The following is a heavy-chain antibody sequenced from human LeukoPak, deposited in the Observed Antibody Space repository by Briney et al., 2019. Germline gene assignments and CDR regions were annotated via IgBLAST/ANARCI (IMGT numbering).Heavy chain of an antibody. CDR1: GFIFRSYG. D-gene: IGHD3-16*01. CDR2: IHFDGSNE. Sequence: GGSLRLSCVASGFIFRSYGIHWVRQAPGKGLEWVTFIHFDGSNEYYADFVKGRFTNSRDNSKNTVYLQMNSLRAEDTAVYYCAKDGIMHSNGPPEFDPWGQGTLVSVSS. J-gene: IGHJ5*02. CDR3: AKDGIMHSNGPPEFDP. V-gene: IGHV3-30*02.